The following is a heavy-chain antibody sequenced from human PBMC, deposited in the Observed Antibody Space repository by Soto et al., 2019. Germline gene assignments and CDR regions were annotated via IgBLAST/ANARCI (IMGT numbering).Heavy chain of an antibody. CDR1: GYTFTSYG. D-gene: IGHD5-18*01. CDR3: ARRVQLWSYEKYYYGMDV. Sequence: ASVKVSCKASGYTFTSYGISWVRQAPGQGLEWMGWISAYNGNTNYAQKLQGRVTMTTDPSTSTAYMELRSLRSDDTAVYYCARRVQLWSYEKYYYGMDVWGQGTTVTVSS. CDR2: ISAYNGNT. J-gene: IGHJ6*02. V-gene: IGHV1-18*04.